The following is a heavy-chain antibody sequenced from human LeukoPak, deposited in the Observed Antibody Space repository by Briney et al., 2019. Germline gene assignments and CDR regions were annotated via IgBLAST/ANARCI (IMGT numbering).Heavy chain of an antibody. J-gene: IGHJ4*02. CDR1: GFSVSGKY. Sequence: GGSLRLSCAASGFSVSGKYMSWVRQAPGKGLEWVSIIHYDGKIRYAGSVGGRFTIYRDDSENTLFLQMNSLRVDDTAVYFCASGDGYLQPYWGQGTLVTVSS. CDR3: ASGDGYLQPY. D-gene: IGHD2-21*01. CDR2: IHYDGKI. V-gene: IGHV3-53*01.